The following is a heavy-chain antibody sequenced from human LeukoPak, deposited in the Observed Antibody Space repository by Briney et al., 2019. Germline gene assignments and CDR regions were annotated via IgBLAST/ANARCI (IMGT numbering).Heavy chain of an antibody. CDR3: ARAVGRAGL. CDR1: GGSFSGYY. V-gene: IGHV4-34*01. CDR2: INHSGST. D-gene: IGHD6-19*01. J-gene: IGHJ4*02. Sequence: PSETLSLTCAVYGGSFSGYYWSWIRQPPGKGLEWIGEINHSGSTNYDPSLKSRVTISVDTSKNQFSLKLSSVTAADTAVYYCARAVGRAGLWGQGTLVTVSS.